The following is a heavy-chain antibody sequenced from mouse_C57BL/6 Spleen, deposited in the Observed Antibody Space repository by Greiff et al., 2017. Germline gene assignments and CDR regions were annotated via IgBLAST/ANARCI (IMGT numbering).Heavy chain of an antibody. Sequence: QVQLQQPGAELLWPGTSVKLSCKASGYTFTSYWMHWVKQRPGQGLEWIGVIDPSDSYTNYNQKFKGKATLTVDTSSSTAYMQLSSLTSEDSAVYYCARREFFITLDYAMDYWGQGTSVTVAS. D-gene: IGHD1-1*02. CDR2: IDPSDSYT. V-gene: IGHV1-59*01. CDR3: ARREFFITLDYAMDY. J-gene: IGHJ4*01. CDR1: GYTFTSYW.